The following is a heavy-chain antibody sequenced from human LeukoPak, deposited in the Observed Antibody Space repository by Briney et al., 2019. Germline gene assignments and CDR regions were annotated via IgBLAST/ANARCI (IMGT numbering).Heavy chain of an antibody. CDR3: ARGTDYGDYPRSYRYWYFDL. CDR2: IIPIFGTA. CDR1: GGTFSSYA. V-gene: IGHV1-69*01. D-gene: IGHD4-17*01. J-gene: IGHJ2*01. Sequence: GSSVKVSCKASGGTFSSYAISWVRQAPGQGLEWMGGIIPIFGTANYAQKFQGRVTITADESTSTAYMELSSLRSEDTAVYYCARGTDYGDYPRSYRYWYFDLWGRGTLVTVSS.